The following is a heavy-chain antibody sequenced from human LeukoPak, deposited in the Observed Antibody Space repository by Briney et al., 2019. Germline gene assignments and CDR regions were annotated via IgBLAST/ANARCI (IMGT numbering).Heavy chain of an antibody. CDR1: GLTFSNYD. CDR3: AKSYNNPTVAIRVRGVIPYFDS. Sequence: GGSLRLSCAASGLTFSNYDMNWVRQAPGKGLEWVSSVSGSGDDTYYADSVKGRFIISRDNSKTTMYLQMNSLRADDTAVYYCAKSYNNPTVAIRVRGVIPYFDSWGQGSLVTVSS. D-gene: IGHD3-10*01. J-gene: IGHJ4*02. V-gene: IGHV3-23*01. CDR2: VSGSGDDT.